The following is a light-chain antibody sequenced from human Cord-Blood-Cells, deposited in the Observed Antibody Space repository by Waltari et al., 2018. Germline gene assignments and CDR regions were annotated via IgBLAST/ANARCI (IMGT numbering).Light chain of an antibody. J-gene: IGKJ3*01. CDR1: QSISSW. V-gene: IGKV1-5*03. Sequence: DIQMTQSPSTLSASVGDRVTITCRASQSISSWLAWYQQKPGKAPKLLIYKASSLASGVPSRFSGSGSGTEFTLTISSLQPDDFATYYCQQYNSYSPRSFGPGTKVDIK. CDR3: QQYNSYSPRS. CDR2: KAS.